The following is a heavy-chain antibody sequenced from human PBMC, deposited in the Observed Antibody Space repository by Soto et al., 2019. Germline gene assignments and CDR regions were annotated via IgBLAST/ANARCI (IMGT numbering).Heavy chain of an antibody. Sequence: TLSLTCSVSAGSISTYYWSWIRQPPGKGLEWIGYINYSGSTNYNPSLKSRVTMSVDTSKNQFSLRLTSVTAADTAVYYCAREGGGSYSDSWGQGTLVTVSS. CDR1: AGSISTYY. CDR3: AREGGGSYSDS. CDR2: INYSGST. V-gene: IGHV4-59*01. J-gene: IGHJ4*02. D-gene: IGHD1-26*01.